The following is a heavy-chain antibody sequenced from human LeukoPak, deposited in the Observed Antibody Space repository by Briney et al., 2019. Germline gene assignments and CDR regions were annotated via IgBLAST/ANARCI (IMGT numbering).Heavy chain of an antibody. D-gene: IGHD4-11*01. CDR2: IYYSGST. J-gene: IGHJ4*02. Sequence: SETLSLTCTVSGGSFSSSSYYWGWIRQPPGKGLEWIGSIYYSGSTYYNPSLKSRVTISVDTSKNQFSLKLSSVTAADTAVYYCARRGTVTTERFDYWGQGTLVTVSS. CDR3: ARRGTVTTERFDY. V-gene: IGHV4-39*01. CDR1: GGSFSSSSYY.